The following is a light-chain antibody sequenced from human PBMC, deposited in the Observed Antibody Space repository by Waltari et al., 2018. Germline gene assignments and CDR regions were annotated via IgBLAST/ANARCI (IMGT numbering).Light chain of an antibody. Sequence: QAVVTQEPSLTVSPGGTVTLTCGSSTGFVTSVRYPYWFQQKPGQSPKTLIYDTSNKHSWTPAQFSGSLVGGKAALTLSGAQPEDEADYYCLLSYSGGRRVFGGGTKLTVL. CDR2: DTS. J-gene: IGLJ3*02. CDR1: TGFVTSVRY. CDR3: LLSYSGGRRV. V-gene: IGLV7-46*01.